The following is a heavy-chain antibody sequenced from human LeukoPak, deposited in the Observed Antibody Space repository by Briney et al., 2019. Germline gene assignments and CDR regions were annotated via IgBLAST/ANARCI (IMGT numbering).Heavy chain of an antibody. J-gene: IGHJ4*02. CDR2: IYYTGST. CDR3: AGNYYGSGSYYSEDRY. CDR1: GASISGSGYY. V-gene: IGHV4-39*01. D-gene: IGHD3-10*01. Sequence: PSETLSLTCAVSGASISGSGYYLGWIRQPPGKGLEWIGNIYYTGSTYYNASLQSRVTISIDMSKNQFSLRLSSVTAADTAVYYCAGNYYGSGSYYSEDRYWGQGTLVTVSS.